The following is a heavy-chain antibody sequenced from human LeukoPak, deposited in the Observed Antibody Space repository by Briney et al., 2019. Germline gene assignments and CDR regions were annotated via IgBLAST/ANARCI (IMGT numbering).Heavy chain of an antibody. CDR1: GGSFSGYY. V-gene: IGHV4-34*01. D-gene: IGHD6-6*01. Sequence: SETLSLTCAVYGGSFSGYYWSWIRQPPGKGLEWIGEINHSGSTNYNPSLKSRVTISVDTSKNQSSLTLSSVTAADTAVYYCARNGAARYYYMDVWGKGTTVTVSS. J-gene: IGHJ6*03. CDR3: ARNGAARYYYMDV. CDR2: INHSGST.